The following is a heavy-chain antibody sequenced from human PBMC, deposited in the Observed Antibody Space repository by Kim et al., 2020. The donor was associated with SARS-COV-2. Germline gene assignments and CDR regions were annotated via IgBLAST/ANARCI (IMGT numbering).Heavy chain of an antibody. Sequence: GGSLRLSCAASGFTFDDYAMHWVRQAPGKGLEWVAGISWNSVSIGYADSVKGRFTISRDNAKNSLYLHMNSLRAENTALYYCAKEVDPTYYYDSSGSFVPNPYFDYCGPGTLVTVSS. D-gene: IGHD3-22*01. CDR3: AKEVDPTYYYDSSGSFVPNPYFDY. CDR2: ISWNSVSI. V-gene: IGHV3-9*01. J-gene: IGHJ4*02. CDR1: GFTFDDYA.